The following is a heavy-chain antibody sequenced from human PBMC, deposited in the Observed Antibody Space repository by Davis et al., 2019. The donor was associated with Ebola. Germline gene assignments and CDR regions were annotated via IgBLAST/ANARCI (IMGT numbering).Heavy chain of an antibody. D-gene: IGHD3-10*01. V-gene: IGHV1-2*04. Sequence: ASAKVSCKASGYTFTGYYMHWVRQAPGQGLEWMGWINPNSGGTNYAQKFQGWVTMTRDTSISTAYMELSRLRSDDTAVYYCARVMGSGSYTQFDYWGQGTLVTVSS. CDR3: ARVMGSGSYTQFDY. CDR2: INPNSGGT. CDR1: GYTFTGYY. J-gene: IGHJ4*02.